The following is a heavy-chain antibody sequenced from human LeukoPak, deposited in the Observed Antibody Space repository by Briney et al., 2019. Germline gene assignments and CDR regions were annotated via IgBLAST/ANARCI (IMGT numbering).Heavy chain of an antibody. J-gene: IGHJ6*02. D-gene: IGHD4-23*01. CDR1: GFTFSSYA. CDR3: ASLDTVVPYYYYYGMDV. CDR2: ITGSGGNT. V-gene: IGHV3-23*01. Sequence: GGSLRLSCAASGFTFSSYAMSWVRQAPGKGLEWVSGITGSGGNTYYADSVKGRFTISRDNSKNTLYLQMNSLRAEDTAVYYCASLDTVVPYYYYYGMDVWGQGTTVTVSS.